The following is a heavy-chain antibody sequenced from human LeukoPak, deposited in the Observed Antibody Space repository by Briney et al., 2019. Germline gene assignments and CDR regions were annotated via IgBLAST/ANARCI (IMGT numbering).Heavy chain of an antibody. Sequence: SETLSLTCTVSGGSISSYYWSWIRQPPGKGLEWIGYIYYSGSTNYNPPLKSRVTISVDTSKNQFSLKLSSVTAADTAVYYCARDSGGVLDYWGQGTLATVSS. CDR3: ARDSGGVLDY. V-gene: IGHV4-59*01. CDR2: IYYSGST. D-gene: IGHD2-8*02. CDR1: GGSISSYY. J-gene: IGHJ4*02.